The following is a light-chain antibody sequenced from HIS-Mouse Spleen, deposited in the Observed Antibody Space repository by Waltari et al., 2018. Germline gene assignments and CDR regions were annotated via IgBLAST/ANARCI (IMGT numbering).Light chain of an antibody. CDR1: SSNIGSNY. CDR3: AAWDDSLSGPV. CDR2: RNN. J-gene: IGLJ3*02. V-gene: IGLV1-47*01. Sequence: QSVLTQPPSASGTPGQRVTISCSGSSSNIGSNYVYWYQQLPGTAPKPPIYRNNPRPSGVPARFSGSKSGTSASLAISGLRSEDEADYYCAAWDDSLSGPVFGGGTKLTVL.